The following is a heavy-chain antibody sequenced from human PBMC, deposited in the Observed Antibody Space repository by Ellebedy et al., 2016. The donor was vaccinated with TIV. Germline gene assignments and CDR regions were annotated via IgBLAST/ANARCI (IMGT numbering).Heavy chain of an antibody. CDR2: IKQDGSVK. D-gene: IGHD3-22*01. Sequence: PGGSLRLSCAASGFTFSTYWMSWVRQAPGRGLEWVANIKQDGSVKYYVDSVKGRFTISRDNANNSLYLERNSLRAEDTAVYYCARVPNRTHYYSSSGYSDYWGQGTLVTVSS. CDR3: ARVPNRTHYYSSSGYSDY. CDR1: GFTFSTYW. J-gene: IGHJ4*02. V-gene: IGHV3-7*03.